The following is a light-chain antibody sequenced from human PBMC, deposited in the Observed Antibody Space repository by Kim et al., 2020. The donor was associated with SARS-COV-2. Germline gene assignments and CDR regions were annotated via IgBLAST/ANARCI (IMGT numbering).Light chain of an antibody. Sequence: SASVGDRVIITCQASEDINNFLTWYQQRPGKAPKILIYDASFLGTGVPSRFSGRGSGTHFSLTINGLQPEDSATYYCQQFDVVPYSFGLGTKLEI. CDR3: QQFDVVPYS. J-gene: IGKJ2*03. V-gene: IGKV1-33*01. CDR2: DAS. CDR1: EDINNF.